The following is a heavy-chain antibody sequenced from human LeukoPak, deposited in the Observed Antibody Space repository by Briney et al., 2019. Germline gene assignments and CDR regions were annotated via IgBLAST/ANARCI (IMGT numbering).Heavy chain of an antibody. Sequence: GRSLRLSCAASGFTFSSYAMHWVRQAPGKGLEWVAVISYDGSNKYYADSVKGRFTISRDNSKNTLYLQMNSLRAEDTAVYYCARDDTIVVVPAASGPRLDYWGQGTLVTVSS. CDR1: GFTFSSYA. CDR3: ARDDTIVVVPAASGPRLDY. V-gene: IGHV3-30-3*01. D-gene: IGHD2-2*01. CDR2: ISYDGSNK. J-gene: IGHJ4*02.